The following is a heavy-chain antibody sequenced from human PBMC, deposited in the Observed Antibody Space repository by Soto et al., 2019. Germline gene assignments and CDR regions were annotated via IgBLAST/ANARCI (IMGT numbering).Heavy chain of an antibody. J-gene: IGHJ4*02. CDR1: GDTFSNFY. Sequence: PSETLSLTCTVSGDTFSNFYRSWIRQSPGKGMEWIGYFHDSGKTAYNPPLEKRVSIVLGTCGNQFSLNLSSVTAADTAIYSRERGTRALITSFFGYWGQGHPVTVSS. D-gene: IGHD1-20*01. CDR2: FHDSGKT. V-gene: IGHV4-59*01. CDR3: ERGTRALITSFFGY.